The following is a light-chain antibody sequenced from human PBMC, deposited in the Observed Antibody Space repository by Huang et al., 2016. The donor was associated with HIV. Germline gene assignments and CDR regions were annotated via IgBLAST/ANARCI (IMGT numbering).Light chain of an antibody. V-gene: IGKV3D-15*01. Sequence: IVMTQSPVTLSVSPGERATLSCRASAGVSNTVAWYQQRPGQTPRLLIHGASTRHTGGPAKFSGRGSGTEFTLTITNLQPEDSAVYYCQHYNNWPPWTFGPGTQVEI. CDR2: GAS. J-gene: IGKJ1*01. CDR1: AGVSNT. CDR3: QHYNNWPPWT.